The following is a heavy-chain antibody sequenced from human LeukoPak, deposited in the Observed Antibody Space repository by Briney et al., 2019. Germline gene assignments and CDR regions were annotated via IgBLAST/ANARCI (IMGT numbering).Heavy chain of an antibody. CDR3: TSYSGSYSPGPYYYCYMDV. CDR1: GFTFSGSA. J-gene: IGHJ6*03. Sequence: GGSLRLSCAASGFTFSGSAMHWVRQASGKGLEWVGRIRSKANSYATAYAASVKGRFTISRDDSKNTAYLQMNSLKTEDTAVYYCTSYSGSYSPGPYYYCYMDVWGKGTTVTISS. V-gene: IGHV3-73*01. D-gene: IGHD1-26*01. CDR2: IRSKANSYAT.